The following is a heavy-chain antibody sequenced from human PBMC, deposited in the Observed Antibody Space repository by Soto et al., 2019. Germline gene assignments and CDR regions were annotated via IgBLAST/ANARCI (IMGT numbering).Heavy chain of an antibody. Sequence: SETLSLTCTVSGGSISSSSYYWGWIRQPPGKGLGWIGSIYYSGSTYYNPSLKSRVTISVDTSKNQFSLKLSSVTAADTAVYYCARPQNQDILTSIEYNDAFEISGQGTMVTVS. CDR1: GGSISSSSYY. J-gene: IGHJ3*02. CDR3: ARPQNQDILTSIEYNDAFEI. CDR2: IYYSGST. V-gene: IGHV4-39*01. D-gene: IGHD3-9*01.